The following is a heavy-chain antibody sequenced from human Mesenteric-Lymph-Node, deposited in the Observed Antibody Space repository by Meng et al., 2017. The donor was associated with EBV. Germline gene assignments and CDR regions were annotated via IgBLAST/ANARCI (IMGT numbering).Heavy chain of an antibody. V-gene: IGHV1-18*01. CDR1: GYTFSSYG. CDR2: SSAYNGNT. CDR3: ARGMSAPYYYDISGYFVY. J-gene: IGHJ4*02. D-gene: IGHD3-22*01. Sequence: VQLVQSGAEVKKPGDSVKVSCKASGYTFSSYGVSWVRQAPGQGLEWMGWSSAYNGNTNYAQKFQGRITMTTDTSTSTAYMELTSLRSDDTAVYYCARGMSAPYYYDISGYFVYWGQGTLVTVSS.